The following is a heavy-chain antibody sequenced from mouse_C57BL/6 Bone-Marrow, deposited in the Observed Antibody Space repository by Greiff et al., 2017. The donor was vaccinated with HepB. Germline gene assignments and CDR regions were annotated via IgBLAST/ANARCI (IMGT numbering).Heavy chain of an antibody. CDR2: IYPRSGNT. V-gene: IGHV1-81*01. CDR1: GYTFTSYG. Sequence: VKLVESGAELARPGASVKLSCKASGYTFTSYGISWVKQRTGQGLEWIGEIYPRSGNTYYNEKFKGKATLTADKSSSTAYMELRSLTSEDSAVYFCARGDYEAMDYWGQGTSVTVSS. J-gene: IGHJ4*01. CDR3: ARGDYEAMDY.